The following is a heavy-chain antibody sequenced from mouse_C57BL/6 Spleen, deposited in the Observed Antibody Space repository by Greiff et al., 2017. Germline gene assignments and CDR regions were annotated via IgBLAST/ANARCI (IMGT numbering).Heavy chain of an antibody. J-gene: IGHJ4*01. CDR2: IHPSDSDT. CDR1: GYTFTSYW. Sequence: QVQLQQPGAELVKPGASVKVSCKASGYTFTSYWMHWVKQRPGQGLEWIGRIHPSDSDTNYNQKFKGKATLTVDKSSSTAYIQLSSLTSEDSAVYYCAIGGDDRYAMDYWGQGTSVTVSS. V-gene: IGHV1-74*01. CDR3: AIGGDDRYAMDY.